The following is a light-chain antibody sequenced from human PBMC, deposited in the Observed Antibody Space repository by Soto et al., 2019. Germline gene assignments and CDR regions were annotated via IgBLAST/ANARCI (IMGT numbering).Light chain of an antibody. J-gene: IGKJ5*01. Sequence: DIQMTQSPSSLSASVGDRLTITFRAIQSTSSYLNWYQQKPGKAPKLLIYAASSLQSGVPSRFSGSGSGTDFTLTISSLQPEDFATYYCQQSYSTPITFGQGTRLEIK. V-gene: IGKV1-39*01. CDR2: AAS. CDR1: QSTSSY. CDR3: QQSYSTPIT.